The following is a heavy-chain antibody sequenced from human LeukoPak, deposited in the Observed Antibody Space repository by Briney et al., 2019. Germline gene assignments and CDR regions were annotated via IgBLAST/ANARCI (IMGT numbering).Heavy chain of an antibody. J-gene: IGHJ4*02. CDR1: GFTFSSYN. CDR2: ISYDGSIK. D-gene: IGHD6-19*01. Sequence: PGGSLRLSCAASGFTFSSYNMHWVRHAPGEGLERVAVISYDGSIKYYADSVQGRFTISRDNSKNTLYLQMNSLRAEDTAVYYCARDPLAVAGTAYLDYWGQGTLVTVSS. V-gene: IGHV3-30-3*01. CDR3: ARDPLAVAGTAYLDY.